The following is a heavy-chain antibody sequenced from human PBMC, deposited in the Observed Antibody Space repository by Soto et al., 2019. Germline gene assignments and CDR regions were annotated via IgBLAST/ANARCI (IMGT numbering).Heavy chain of an antibody. CDR2: ISYDGSNK. Sequence: GGSLRLSCAASGFTFSSYGMHWVRQAPGKGLEWVAVISYDGSNKYYADSVKGRFTISRDNSKNTLYLQMNSLRAEDTAVYYCASPMVNRDIEATKSRDAFDIWGQGTMVTVSS. CDR1: GFTFSSYG. V-gene: IGHV3-30*03. CDR3: ASPMVNRDIEATKSRDAFDI. D-gene: IGHD5-12*01. J-gene: IGHJ3*02.